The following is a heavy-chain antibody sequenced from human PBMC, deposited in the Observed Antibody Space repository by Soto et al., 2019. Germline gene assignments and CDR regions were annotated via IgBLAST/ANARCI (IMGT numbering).Heavy chain of an antibody. V-gene: IGHV1-2*02. J-gene: IGHJ2*01. CDR2: INPHTGDT. CDR3: AREGGAAPGARREWYLDL. D-gene: IGHD6-25*01. Sequence: QVQLVQSGAEVKKPGASVTVSCKTSGYPLTDFYIHWVRQAPGQGLEWMAWINPHTGDTNTALKFQGRFTMTRDTSMNTAFMELTRLSSDDTAVYYCAREGGAAPGARREWYLDLWGRGTLVSVSS. CDR1: GYPLTDFY.